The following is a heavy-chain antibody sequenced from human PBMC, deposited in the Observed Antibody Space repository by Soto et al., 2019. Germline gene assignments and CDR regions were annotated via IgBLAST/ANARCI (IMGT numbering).Heavy chain of an antibody. CDR2: TSSNANNYGS. V-gene: IGHV3-72*01. CDR1: GFSLSGHD. Sequence: PGGSLRLSCAASGFSLSGHDMGWVRQAPGKGLEWVGVTSSNANNYGSEYAASVRGSITSSRDDSKNSLYLQMNRMKTEDTAVYYCDRGGSIEARHYYGIDVWGQGTTVTVSS. J-gene: IGHJ6*02. CDR3: DRGGSIEARHYYGIDV. D-gene: IGHD6-6*01.